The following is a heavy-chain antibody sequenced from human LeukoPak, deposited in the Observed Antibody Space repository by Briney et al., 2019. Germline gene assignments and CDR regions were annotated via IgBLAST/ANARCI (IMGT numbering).Heavy chain of an antibody. D-gene: IGHD5-18*01. V-gene: IGHV3-74*01. Sequence: PGGSLRLSCAASGFTFSISWMHWVRQAPGKGLAWVSHINSDGSRTDYADSVRGRFTISRDNAKNSLYLQMNSLRAEDTASYYCAKDVSGTAMAFDYWGQGTLVTVSS. CDR1: GFTFSISW. CDR2: INSDGSRT. CDR3: AKDVSGTAMAFDY. J-gene: IGHJ4*02.